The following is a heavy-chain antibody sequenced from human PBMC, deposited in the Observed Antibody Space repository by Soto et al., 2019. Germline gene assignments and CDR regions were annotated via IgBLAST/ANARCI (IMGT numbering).Heavy chain of an antibody. CDR1: GFTFSSYA. J-gene: IGHJ4*02. Sequence: GGSLRLSCAASGFTFSSYAVSWVRQAPGKGLEWVSAISGSGGSTYYADSVKGRFTISRDNSKNTLYLQMNSLRAEDTAVYYCAKDVSRRYSSAWYLDYWGQGTLVTVSS. CDR2: ISGSGGST. V-gene: IGHV3-23*01. D-gene: IGHD6-19*01. CDR3: AKDVSRRYSSAWYLDY.